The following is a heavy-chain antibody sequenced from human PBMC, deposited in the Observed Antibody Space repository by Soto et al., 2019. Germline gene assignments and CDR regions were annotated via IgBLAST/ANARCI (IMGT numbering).Heavy chain of an antibody. J-gene: IGHJ3*02. V-gene: IGHV4-34*01. CDR2: INHSGST. CDR3: ARGGYCSSTSCYNDAFDI. Sequence: SETLSLTCAVYGGSFSGYYWSWIRQPPGKGLEWIGEINHSGSTNYNPSLKSRVTISVDTSKNQFSLKLSSVTAADTAVYYCARGGYCSSTSCYNDAFDIWGQGTMVTVSS. CDR1: GGSFSGYY. D-gene: IGHD2-2*01.